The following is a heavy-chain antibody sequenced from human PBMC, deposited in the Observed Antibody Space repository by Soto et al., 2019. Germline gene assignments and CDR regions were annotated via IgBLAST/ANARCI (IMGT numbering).Heavy chain of an antibody. CDR1: GFTFSSYS. Sequence: PWGSLRLSCASSGFTFSSYSMNWVRQAPGKGLEWVSSISSSSSYIYYADSVKGRFTISRDNAKNSLYLQMNSLRAEDTAVYYCARVFVTPGMDVWGQGTTVTVSS. CDR2: ISSSSSYI. CDR3: ARVFVTPGMDV. D-gene: IGHD3-16*02. V-gene: IGHV3-21*01. J-gene: IGHJ6*02.